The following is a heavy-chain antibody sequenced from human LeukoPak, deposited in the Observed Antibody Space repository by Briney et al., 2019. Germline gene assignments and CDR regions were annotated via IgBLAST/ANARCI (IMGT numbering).Heavy chain of an antibody. CDR2: INHSGST. V-gene: IGHV4-34*01. CDR1: GGSFSGYY. D-gene: IGHD2-2*01. CDR3: ARAAWGYCSSTSCYWSRQAFDY. J-gene: IGHJ4*02. Sequence: PSETLSLTCAVYGGSFSGYYWSWIRQPPGKGLEWIGEINHSGSTNYNPSLKSRVTLSVDTSKNQFSLKLSSVTAADTAVYYCARAAWGYCSSTSCYWSRQAFDYWGQGTLVTVSS.